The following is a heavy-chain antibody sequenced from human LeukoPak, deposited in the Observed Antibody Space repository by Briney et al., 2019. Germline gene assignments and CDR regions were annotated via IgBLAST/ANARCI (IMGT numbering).Heavy chain of an antibody. Sequence: PGGSLRLSCAASGFTFSSYSMNWVRQAPGKGLEWVSSISSSSSYIYYADSVKGRFTISRDNSKNTLYLQMNSLRIEDTAVYYCARDYLGWELLPNREGFDYWGQGTLVTVSS. CDR2: ISSSSSYI. D-gene: IGHD1-26*01. J-gene: IGHJ4*02. CDR1: GFTFSSYS. CDR3: ARDYLGWELLPNREGFDY. V-gene: IGHV3-21*01.